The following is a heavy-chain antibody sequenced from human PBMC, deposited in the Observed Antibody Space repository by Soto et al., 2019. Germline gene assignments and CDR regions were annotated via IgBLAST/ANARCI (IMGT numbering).Heavy chain of an antibody. CDR2: IYWDDDK. CDR3: AHRTGEYYDILTGYYGNFDY. Sequence: SGPTLVNPTQTLTLTCTFSGFSLSTSGVGVGWIRQPPGKALEWLALIYWDDDKRYSPSLKSRLTITKDTSKNQVVLTMTNMDPVDTATYYCAHRTGEYYDILTGYYGNFDYWGQGTLVTVSS. CDR1: GFSLSTSGVG. V-gene: IGHV2-5*02. J-gene: IGHJ4*02. D-gene: IGHD3-9*01.